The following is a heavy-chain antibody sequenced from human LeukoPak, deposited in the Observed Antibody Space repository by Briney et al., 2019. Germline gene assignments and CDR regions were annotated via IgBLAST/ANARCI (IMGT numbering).Heavy chain of an antibody. CDR3: ATVMVATTNWFDP. CDR2: ISSNGGST. Sequence: PGGSLRLSCSASGFTFSRYAMHWVRQAPGKGLEYVSAISSNGGSTYYADSVKGRFTISRDNAKNSLYLQMNSLRAEDTAVYYCATVMVATTNWFDPWGQGTLVTVSS. V-gene: IGHV3-64*04. CDR1: GFTFSRYA. J-gene: IGHJ5*02. D-gene: IGHD5-12*01.